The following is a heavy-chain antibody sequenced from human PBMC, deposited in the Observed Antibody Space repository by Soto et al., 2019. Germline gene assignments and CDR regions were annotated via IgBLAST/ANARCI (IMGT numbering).Heavy chain of an antibody. V-gene: IGHV1-69*01. J-gene: IGHJ5*02. CDR3: ASSGFGELPLYRWFDP. CDR2: IIPIFGTA. D-gene: IGHD3-10*01. CDR1: GGTFSSYA. Sequence: QVQLVQSGAEVKKPGSSVKVSCKASGGTFSSYAISWVRQAPGQGLEWMGGIIPIFGTANYAQKFQGRVTITADESTSTAYMELSSLRSEDTAVYYCASSGFGELPLYRWFDPWGQGTLVTVSS.